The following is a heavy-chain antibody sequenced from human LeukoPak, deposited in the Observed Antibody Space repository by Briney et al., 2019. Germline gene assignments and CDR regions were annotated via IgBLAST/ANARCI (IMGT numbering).Heavy chain of an antibody. J-gene: IGHJ4*02. D-gene: IGHD6-13*01. CDR3: ARDRHSAGANDY. Sequence: GRSLRLSCVASGFTFSGYGMHWVRQAPGKGLEWVSSISSRSSDIYYADSVKGRFTISRDNAKNSLFLQMNSLRAEDTAVYYCARDRHSAGANDYWGQGTLVTVSS. CDR2: ISSRSSDI. V-gene: IGHV3-21*01. CDR1: GFTFSGYG.